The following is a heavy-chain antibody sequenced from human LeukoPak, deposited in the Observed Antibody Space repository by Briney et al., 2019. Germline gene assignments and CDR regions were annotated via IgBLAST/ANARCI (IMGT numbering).Heavy chain of an antibody. CDR2: ISSGSSYI. J-gene: IGHJ5*02. Sequence: GGSLRLSCAASGFTFSSYSMNWVRQAPGKGLEWVSSISSGSSYIYYADSVKGRFTISRDNAKNSLYLQMNSLRAEDTAVYYCARDLAAGYYDFWSGYYMGNWFDPWGQGTLVTVSS. CDR1: GFTFSSYS. CDR3: ARDLAAGYYDFWSGYYMGNWFDP. D-gene: IGHD3-3*01. V-gene: IGHV3-21*01.